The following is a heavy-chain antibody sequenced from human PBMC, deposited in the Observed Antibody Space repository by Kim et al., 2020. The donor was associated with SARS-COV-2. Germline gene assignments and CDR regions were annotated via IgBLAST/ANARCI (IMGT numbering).Heavy chain of an antibody. J-gene: IGHJ4*02. CDR3: ARDRGQSSSWSFDY. D-gene: IGHD6-13*01. V-gene: IGHV6-1*01. Sequence: YAASVKRRITTNPDTSKNQFSLQLNSVTPEDTAVYYCARDRGQSSSWSFDYWGQGSLVTVSS.